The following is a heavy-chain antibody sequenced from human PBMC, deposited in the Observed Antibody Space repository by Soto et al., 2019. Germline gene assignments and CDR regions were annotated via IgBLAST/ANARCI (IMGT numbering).Heavy chain of an antibody. CDR1: GFTFISYG. CDR3: AKDRGDGYNKYYYGMDV. J-gene: IGHJ6*02. V-gene: IGHV3-30*18. Sequence: GGSLRLSCAASGFTFISYGMHWGRQAPGKGLEWVAVISYDGSNKYYADSVKGRFTISRDNSKNTLYLQMNSLRAEDTAVYYCAKDRGDGYNKYYYGMDVWGQGTTVTVSS. CDR2: ISYDGSNK. D-gene: IGHD5-12*01.